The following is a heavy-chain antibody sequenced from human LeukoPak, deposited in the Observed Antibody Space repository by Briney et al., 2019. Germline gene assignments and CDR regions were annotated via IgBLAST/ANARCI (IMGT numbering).Heavy chain of an antibody. D-gene: IGHD1-26*01. CDR3: ARVRRVGATPFDY. CDR1: GYSISSGYY. V-gene: IGHV4-38-2*02. J-gene: IGHJ4*02. Sequence: SETLSLTCTVSGYSISSGYYWGWIRQPPGKGLEWIGSIYHSGSTNYNPSLKSRVTISLDTSKNQFSLKLSSVTAADTAVYYCARVRRVGATPFDYWGQGTLVTVSS. CDR2: IYHSGST.